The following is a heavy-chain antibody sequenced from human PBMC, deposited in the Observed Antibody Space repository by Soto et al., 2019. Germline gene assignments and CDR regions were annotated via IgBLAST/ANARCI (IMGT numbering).Heavy chain of an antibody. CDR3: ARDPDSRYYYGMDV. J-gene: IGHJ6*02. V-gene: IGHV3-33*01. CDR1: GFTFSSYG. D-gene: IGHD2-15*01. Sequence: QVQLVESGGGVVQPGRSLRLSCAASGFTFSSYGMHWVRQAPGEGLEWVAVIWYDGSNKYYADSVKGRFTISRDNSKNTLYLQMNSLRAEDTAVYYCARDPDSRYYYGMDVWGQGTTVTVSS. CDR2: IWYDGSNK.